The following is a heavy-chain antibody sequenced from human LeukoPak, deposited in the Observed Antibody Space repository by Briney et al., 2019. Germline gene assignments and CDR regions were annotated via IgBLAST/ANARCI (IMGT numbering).Heavy chain of an antibody. CDR1: GYTLTELS. J-gene: IGHJ4*02. CDR3: ATEPRSDDPYYFDY. Sequence: ASVKVSCKVSGYTLTELSMHWVRQAPGKGLEWMGGFDPGDGETIYAQKFQGRVTMTEDTSTDTAYMELSSLRSEDTAVYYCATEPRSDDPYYFDYWGQGTLVTVSS. V-gene: IGHV1-24*01. CDR2: FDPGDGET. D-gene: IGHD2-21*01.